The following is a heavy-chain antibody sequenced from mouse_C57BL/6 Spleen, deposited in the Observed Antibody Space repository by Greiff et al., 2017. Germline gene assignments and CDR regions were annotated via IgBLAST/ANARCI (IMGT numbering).Heavy chain of an antibody. CDR1: GYTFTSYW. J-gene: IGHJ2*01. V-gene: IGHV1-55*01. CDR3: AREKGSSQQDEYYFDY. CDR2: IYPGSGST. D-gene: IGHD1-1*01. Sequence: QVQLQQSGAELVKPGASVKMSCKASGYTFTSYWITWVKQRPGQGLEWIGDIYPGSGSTNYNEKFKSKATLTVDTSSSTAYMQLSSLTSEDSAVYYCAREKGSSQQDEYYFDYWGQGTTLTVSS.